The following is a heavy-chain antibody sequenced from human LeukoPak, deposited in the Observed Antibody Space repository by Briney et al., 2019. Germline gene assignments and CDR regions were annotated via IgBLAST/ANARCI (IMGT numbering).Heavy chain of an antibody. D-gene: IGHD6-13*01. CDR2: ISTSSSYI. V-gene: IGHV3-21*01. CDR3: ARFIAAPYYFDY. J-gene: IGHJ4*02. CDR1: GFTFNKYN. Sequence: PGGSLRLSCAASGFTFNKYNMNWVRQAPGKGLEWVSSISTSSSYIYYADSVKGRFTISRDNAKNSLYLQMNSLRAEDTAVYYCARFIAAPYYFDYWGRGTLVTVSS.